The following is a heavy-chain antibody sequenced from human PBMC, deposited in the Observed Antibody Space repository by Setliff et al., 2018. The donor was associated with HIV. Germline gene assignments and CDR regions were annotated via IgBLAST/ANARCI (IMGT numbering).Heavy chain of an antibody. V-gene: IGHV1-18*01. CDR3: ARDLGWLRIRFSDAFDI. CDR1: GYTFTSYG. Sequence: RASVKVSCKASGYTFTSYGISWVRQAPGQGLEWMGWISAYNGNTNYAQKLQGRVTMTRDTSTSTAYMELRRLRSDETAVYYCARDLGWLRIRFSDAFDIRGQGTMVTVSS. CDR2: ISAYNGNT. D-gene: IGHD5-12*01. J-gene: IGHJ3*02.